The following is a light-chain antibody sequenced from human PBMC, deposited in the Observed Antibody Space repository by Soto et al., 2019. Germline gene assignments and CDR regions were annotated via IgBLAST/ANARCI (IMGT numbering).Light chain of an antibody. CDR3: QRYGVPSWT. CDR2: GAS. V-gene: IGKV3-20*01. Sequence: EIVLTQSPGTLSLSPGERATLSCRASQSVTSNYLAWYQQKPGQAPRLLIFGASSRATGIPDKFSGSGSGTDFTLTISRLEPDDFAVYYCQRYGVPSWTFGQGTRVEIK. CDR1: QSVTSNY. J-gene: IGKJ1*01.